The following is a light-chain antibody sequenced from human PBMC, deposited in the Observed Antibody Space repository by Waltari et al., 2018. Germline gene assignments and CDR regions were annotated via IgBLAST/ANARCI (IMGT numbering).Light chain of an antibody. V-gene: IGKV3-20*01. CDR2: GIS. J-gene: IGKJ1*01. CDR3: QQYTHSPWT. CDR1: QTVDNTY. Sequence: EILLTQSPGTLSLSPGKRATLSCRTSQTVDNTYLAWYQQKLGQAPRLLISGISIRATGIPDRFRGSGSGTDFTLTISRLEPEDFAVYFCQQYTHSPWTFGQGTRVEVK.